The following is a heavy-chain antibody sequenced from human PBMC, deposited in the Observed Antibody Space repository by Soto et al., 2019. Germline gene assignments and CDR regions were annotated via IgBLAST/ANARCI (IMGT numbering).Heavy chain of an antibody. CDR3: AKDTSSSPYYMDV. D-gene: IGHD2-2*01. V-gene: IGHV3-33*06. CDR1: GFTFSSYG. Sequence: PGGSLRLSCAASGFTFSSYGMHWVRQAPGKGLEWVAVIWYDGSNKYYADSVKGRFTISRDNSKNMLYLQMNSLRPEDTAVYYCAKDTSSSPYYMDVWGKGTTVTVSS. CDR2: IWYDGSNK. J-gene: IGHJ6*03.